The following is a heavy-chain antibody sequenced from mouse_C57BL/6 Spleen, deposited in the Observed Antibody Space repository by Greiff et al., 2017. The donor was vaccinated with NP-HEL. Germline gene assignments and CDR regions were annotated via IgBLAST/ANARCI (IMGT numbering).Heavy chain of an antibody. D-gene: IGHD1-1*01. Sequence: VQLQQSGAELVKPGASVKISCKASGYAFSSYWMNWVKQRPGKGLEWIGQIYPGDGDTNYNGKFKGKATLTADKSSSTAYMQLSSLTSEDSAVYFCARLDGGSSPWYFDYWGQGTTLTVSS. J-gene: IGHJ2*01. V-gene: IGHV1-80*01. CDR1: GYAFSSYW. CDR3: ARLDGGSSPWYFDY. CDR2: IYPGDGDT.